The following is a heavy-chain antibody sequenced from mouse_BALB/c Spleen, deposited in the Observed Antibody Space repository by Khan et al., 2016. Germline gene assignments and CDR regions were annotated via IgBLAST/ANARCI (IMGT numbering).Heavy chain of an antibody. D-gene: IGHD1-1*01. J-gene: IGHJ3*01. Sequence: QIQLVQSGPELKKPGETVRISCKASGYTFTNYGMNWVKQAPGKGLKWMGWINTYTGEPTYADDFKGRFAFSLETSASTAYLKINNLKNEDTAIYFCARPDYGSSRGFAYWGQGTLVTVSA. CDR1: GYTFTNYG. CDR3: ARPDYGSSRGFAY. CDR2: INTYTGEP. V-gene: IGHV9-3-1*01.